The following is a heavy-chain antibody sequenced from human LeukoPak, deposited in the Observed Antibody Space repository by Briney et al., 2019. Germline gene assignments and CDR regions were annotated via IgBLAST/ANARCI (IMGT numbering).Heavy chain of an antibody. J-gene: IGHJ5*02. Sequence: ASVKVSCKASGYIFTDYYMHWVRQAAGQGLECMGWIDPNSGGTNSAQKFQGRVTMTRDTSISTAYMELSRLRSDDTAVYYCARAFNSYDSREFDPWGQGTLVTVSS. D-gene: IGHD3-22*01. V-gene: IGHV1-2*02. CDR1: GYIFTDYY. CDR3: ARAFNSYDSREFDP. CDR2: IDPNSGGT.